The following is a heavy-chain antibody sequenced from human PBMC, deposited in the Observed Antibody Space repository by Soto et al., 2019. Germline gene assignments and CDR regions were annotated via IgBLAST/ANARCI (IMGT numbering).Heavy chain of an antibody. D-gene: IGHD1-26*01. J-gene: IGHJ4*02. CDR2: IHWDDDK. CDR3: AHRRGLGLFHS. Sequence: QITLKESGPALVKPTQTLTLTCTFSGVSLKTRGGGVGWIRQPPGKALEWLAFIHWDDDKRYRPSLETRLTITKDTSKNQVVLTMTNMDPVDTATYFCAHRRGLGLFHSWGQGTLVTVSS. CDR1: GVSLKTRGGG. V-gene: IGHV2-5*02.